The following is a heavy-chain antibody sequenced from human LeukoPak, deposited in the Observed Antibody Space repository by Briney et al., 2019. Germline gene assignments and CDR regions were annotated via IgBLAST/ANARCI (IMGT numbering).Heavy chain of an antibody. J-gene: IGHJ3*02. Sequence: SETLSLTCTVYGGSFSGYYWSWIRQPPGKGLEWIGEINHSGRTNYNPSLKSRVTMSVDTSKNQISLKLSSVTAADTAVYYCARRDSGSSSRAFDIWGQGTMVTVSS. CDR2: INHSGRT. V-gene: IGHV4-34*01. CDR3: ARRDSGSSSRAFDI. CDR1: GGSFSGYY. D-gene: IGHD1-26*01.